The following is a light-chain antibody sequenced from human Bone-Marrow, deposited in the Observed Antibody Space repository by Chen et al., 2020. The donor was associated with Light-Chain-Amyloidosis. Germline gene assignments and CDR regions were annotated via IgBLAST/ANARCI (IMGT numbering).Light chain of an antibody. CDR3: QVWGRSSDRPV. J-gene: IGLJ3*02. Sequence: SYVLTQPSSVSVAPGQTATIACGGNNIGSTSVHWYQQTPGQSPLLVVYDDSDRPSGIPERLSGSKSGTTASLTISRVEAGDEADYYCQVWGRSSDRPVFGGGTKLTVL. CDR2: DDS. V-gene: IGLV3-21*02. CDR1: NIGSTS.